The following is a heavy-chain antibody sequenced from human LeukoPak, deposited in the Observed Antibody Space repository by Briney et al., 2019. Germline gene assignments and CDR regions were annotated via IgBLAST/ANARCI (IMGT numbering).Heavy chain of an antibody. CDR1: GFPFSSYG. CDR3: ASGGPTRPTLDY. J-gene: IGHJ4*02. D-gene: IGHD1-26*01. V-gene: IGHV3-30*02. Sequence: PGGSLRLSCAASGFPFSSYGMYWVRQTPDKGLQWASYLRKDATYSNYADTVRGRFTISKDNSTNSLDLQSSSLRVKDTAVYYCASGGPTRPTLDYWGQGTLVTVSS. CDR2: LRKDATYS.